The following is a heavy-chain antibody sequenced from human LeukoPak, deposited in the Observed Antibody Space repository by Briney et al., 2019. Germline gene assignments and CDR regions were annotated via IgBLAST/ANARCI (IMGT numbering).Heavy chain of an antibody. D-gene: IGHD3-10*01. Sequence: GGSLRLSCAASGFNVAAYAMYWVRQPQGKSLEWVSLISGDSDNKYSAATVKGRFTISRDNSINSLFLQMNSLTTEDTALYYCAIAYESGSFYRAFAYWGQGALVTVSS. CDR1: GFNVAAYA. V-gene: IGHV3-43*02. CDR2: ISGDSDNK. J-gene: IGHJ4*02. CDR3: AIAYESGSFYRAFAY.